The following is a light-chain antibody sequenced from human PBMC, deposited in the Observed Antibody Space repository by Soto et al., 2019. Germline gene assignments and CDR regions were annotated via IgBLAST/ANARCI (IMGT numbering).Light chain of an antibody. Sequence: EIVLTQSPGALSLSPGERATLSCMASQSVSSSYLAWYQQKPGQAPRLLIYGASSRATGIPDRFSGSGSGTDFTLTISRLEPEDFAVYYCQQYGSSPWTFGQGTKADIK. CDR2: GAS. CDR1: QSVSSSY. J-gene: IGKJ1*01. V-gene: IGKV3-20*01. CDR3: QQYGSSPWT.